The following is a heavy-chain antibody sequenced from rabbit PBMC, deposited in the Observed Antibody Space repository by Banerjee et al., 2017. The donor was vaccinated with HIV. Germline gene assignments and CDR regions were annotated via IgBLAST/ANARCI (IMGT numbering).Heavy chain of an antibody. Sequence: QEQLEESGGGLVQPEGSLTLTCTASGFSFSSKYVMCWVRQAPGKGLEWIGCINTSSGNTVYASWAKGRFTISKTSSTTVTLQMTSLTGADTATYFCASGYSDVYFNLWGPGTLVTVS. J-gene: IGHJ4*01. V-gene: IGHV1S45*01. CDR2: INTSSGNT. D-gene: IGHD1-1*01. CDR1: GFSFSSKYV. CDR3: ASGYSDVYFNL.